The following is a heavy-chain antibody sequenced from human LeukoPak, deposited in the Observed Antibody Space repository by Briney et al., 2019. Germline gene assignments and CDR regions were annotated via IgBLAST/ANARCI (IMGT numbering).Heavy chain of an antibody. Sequence: GGSLRLSCAASGFTFSSYAMHWVRQAPGKGLEWVAVISYDGSNKYYADSVKGRFTISRDNAKNSLYLQMNSLRAEDTAVYYCARVLRYFDWLSHDYYMDVWGKGTTVTVSS. J-gene: IGHJ6*03. CDR2: ISYDGSNK. D-gene: IGHD3-9*01. V-gene: IGHV3-30*04. CDR3: ARVLRYFDWLSHDYYMDV. CDR1: GFTFSSYA.